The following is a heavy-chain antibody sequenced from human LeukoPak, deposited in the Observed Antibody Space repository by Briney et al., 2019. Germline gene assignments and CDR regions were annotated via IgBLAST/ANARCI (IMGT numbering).Heavy chain of an antibody. V-gene: IGHV3-11*01. CDR3: ARSYYGSGSYYRKLPLFDY. CDR2: ISSSGSTI. CDR1: GFTFSDYY. J-gene: IGHJ4*02. Sequence: GGSLRLSCAASGFTFSDYYMSWIRQAPGKGPEWVSYISSSGSTIYYADSVKGRFTISRDNAKNSLYLQMNSLRAEDTAVYYCARSYYGSGSYYRKLPLFDYWGQGTLVTVSS. D-gene: IGHD3-10*01.